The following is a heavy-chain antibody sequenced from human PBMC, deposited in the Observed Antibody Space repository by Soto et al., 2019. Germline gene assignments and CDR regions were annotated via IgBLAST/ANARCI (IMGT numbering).Heavy chain of an antibody. CDR2: INHSGST. D-gene: IGHD2-2*01. CDR1: GGSFSGYY. Sequence: QVQLQQWGAGLLKPSETLSLTCAVYGGSFSGYYWSWIRQPPGKGLEWIGEINHSGSTNYNPSLKSRVTISVDTSKNQFSLKLSSVTAADTAVYYCASRGYCSSTSCRNPYYYYYYMDVWGKGTTVTVSS. CDR3: ASRGYCSSTSCRNPYYYYYYMDV. J-gene: IGHJ6*03. V-gene: IGHV4-34*01.